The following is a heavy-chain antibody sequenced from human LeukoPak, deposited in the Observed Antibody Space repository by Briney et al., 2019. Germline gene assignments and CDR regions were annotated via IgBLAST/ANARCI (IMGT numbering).Heavy chain of an antibody. CDR2: ISVDGSNK. Sequence: QPGRSLRLSCAASGFTFSTYAMHWVRQAPGKGLEWVAVISVDGSNKYYADSVKGRFTISRDNSKNTLYLQMNSLRVEDTAVYYCASLRSGPRYGMDVWGQGTTVTVTS. V-gene: IGHV3-30*04. D-gene: IGHD3-3*01. CDR3: ASLRSGPRYGMDV. J-gene: IGHJ6*02. CDR1: GFTFSTYA.